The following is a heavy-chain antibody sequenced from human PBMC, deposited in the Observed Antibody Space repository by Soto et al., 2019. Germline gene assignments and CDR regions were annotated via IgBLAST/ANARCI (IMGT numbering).Heavy chain of an antibody. CDR3: ARDHPLTMATLFDY. Sequence: QVQLVESGGGLVKPGGSLRLSCAASGFTFSDYYMSWIRQAPGKGLEWVSYISHSGKSMYYADSVKGRFTISRDNARNSLTLQMNSLRAEDTAVYYCARDHPLTMATLFDYWGQGALVTVSS. CDR2: ISHSGKSM. J-gene: IGHJ4*02. V-gene: IGHV3-11*01. D-gene: IGHD3-10*01. CDR1: GFTFSDYY.